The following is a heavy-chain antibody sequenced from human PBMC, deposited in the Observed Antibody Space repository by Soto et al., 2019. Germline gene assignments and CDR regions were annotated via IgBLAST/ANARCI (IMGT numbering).Heavy chain of an antibody. CDR1: GYTFTSYD. V-gene: IGHV1-8*01. D-gene: IGHD6-6*01. CDR3: ARVGRHSSSKRNYYYYYMDG. J-gene: IGHJ6*03. Sequence: ASVKVSCKASGYTFTSYDINWVRQATGQGLEWMGWMNPNSGNTGYAQKFQGRVTMTRNTSISTAYMELSSLRSDDTAVYYCARVGRHSSSKRNYYYYYMDGWGKGTTVTV. CDR2: MNPNSGNT.